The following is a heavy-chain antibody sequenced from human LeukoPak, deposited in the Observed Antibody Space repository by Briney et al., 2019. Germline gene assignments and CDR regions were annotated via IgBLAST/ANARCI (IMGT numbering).Heavy chain of an antibody. D-gene: IGHD3-22*01. CDR1: GDSISSTSYY. CDR2: IYHSGST. V-gene: IGHV4-39*07. Sequence: KPSETLSLTCTVSGDSISSTSYYWGWIRQPPGKGLEWIGEIYHSGSTNYNPSLKSRVTILVDKSKNQFSLKLSSVTAADTAVYYCARGGPHYYANSGPYYYFDYWGLGTLVTVSS. CDR3: ARGGPHYYANSGPYYYFDY. J-gene: IGHJ4*02.